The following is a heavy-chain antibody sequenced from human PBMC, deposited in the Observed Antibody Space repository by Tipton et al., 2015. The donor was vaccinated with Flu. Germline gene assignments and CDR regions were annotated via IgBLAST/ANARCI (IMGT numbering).Heavy chain of an antibody. Sequence: SLRLSCAASGFTFSSYGMHWVRQAPGKGLEWVAAIWYDGGNIYYADSVMGRFTISRDNSKNTLYLQMSSLRAEDTAVYYCAREWLDYYFDYWGQGTLVTVAS. CDR2: IWYDGGNI. D-gene: IGHD6-19*01. CDR1: GFTFSSYG. CDR3: AREWLDYYFDY. J-gene: IGHJ4*02. V-gene: IGHV3-33*01.